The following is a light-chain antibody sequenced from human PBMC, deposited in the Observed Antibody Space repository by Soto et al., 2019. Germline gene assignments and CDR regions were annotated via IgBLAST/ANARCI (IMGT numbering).Light chain of an antibody. CDR1: QSLVHSDGNTY. CDR2: EVS. J-gene: IGKJ4*01. CDR3: MQTTQFPLT. V-gene: IGKV2-24*01. Sequence: DLVLTQTPLSSPVTLGQPASISCRSSQSLVHSDGNTYLNWLQQRPGQPPRLLIYEVSNRFSGVRDRFSGSGAGTDFTLEISRVEAEDVGVYYCMQTTQFPLTFGGGTKVEIK.